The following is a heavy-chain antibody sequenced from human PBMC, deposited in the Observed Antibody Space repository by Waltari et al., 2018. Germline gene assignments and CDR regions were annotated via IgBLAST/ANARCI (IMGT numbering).Heavy chain of an antibody. CDR3: AELSSSAFHI. CDR2: NNTEGSSK. V-gene: IGHV3-74*01. D-gene: IGHD1-7*01. Sequence: EVQLVASGGGLVQPGESLRLSCAASGFTFSSYWMHWVRQATGKGLAWVSRNNTEGSSKSYADSVMGRSTISRDNAKNTLYLQMNSLTVDDTAVYYCAELSSSAFHIWGQGTMVTVSS. J-gene: IGHJ3*02. CDR1: GFTFSSYW.